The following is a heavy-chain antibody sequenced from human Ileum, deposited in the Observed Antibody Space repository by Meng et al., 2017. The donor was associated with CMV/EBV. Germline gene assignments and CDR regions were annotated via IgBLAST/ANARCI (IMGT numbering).Heavy chain of an antibody. V-gene: IGHV4-34*01. CDR3: ARDLENGYASSIKDY. Sequence: SETLSLTCAVYGGSFSGYYWSWIRQPPGKGLEWIGEINHSGSTNYNPSLKSRVTISVDTSKNQFSLKLSSVTAADTAVYYCARDLENGYASSIKDYWGQGTLVTVSS. CDR1: GGSFSGYY. J-gene: IGHJ4*02. CDR2: INHSGST. D-gene: IGHD3-16*01.